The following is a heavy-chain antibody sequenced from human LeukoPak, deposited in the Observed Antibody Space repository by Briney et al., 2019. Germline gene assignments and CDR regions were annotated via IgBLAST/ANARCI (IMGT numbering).Heavy chain of an antibody. CDR2: ISSSSSYI. J-gene: IGHJ4*02. V-gene: IGHV3-21*04. Sequence: PGGSLRLSCAASGFTFSSYSMNWVRQAPGKGLEWVSSISSSSSYIYYADSVKGRFTISRDNAKNSLYLQMDSLRADDTAVYYCVKDSPPRCSGSPPAYWGQGTLVTVSS. CDR1: GFTFSSYS. CDR3: VKDSPPRCSGSPPAY. D-gene: IGHD1-26*01.